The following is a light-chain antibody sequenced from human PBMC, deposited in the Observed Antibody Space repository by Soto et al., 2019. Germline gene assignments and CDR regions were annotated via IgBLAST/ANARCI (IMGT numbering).Light chain of an antibody. CDR3: QQTYITPLT. J-gene: IGKJ4*01. V-gene: IGKV1-39*01. CDR1: QTVNNY. CDR2: GAS. Sequence: DIQMTQSPSSLSASLGDRVTITCLTSQTVNNYLNWYQHIPGKAPKLLIYGASSLQGGVPSRFSGTASGTDFTLTISNLQPEDFATYYCQQTYITPLTFGGGTKVDIK.